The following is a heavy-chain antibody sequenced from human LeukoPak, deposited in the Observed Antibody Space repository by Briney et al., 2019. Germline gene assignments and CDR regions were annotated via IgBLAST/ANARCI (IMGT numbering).Heavy chain of an antibody. CDR1: GGTFSSYA. Sequence: SVKVSCKASGGTFSSYAISWVRQAPGQGLEWMGRIIPILGIANYAQKFQGRVTITADKSTSTAYMELSSLRSEDTAVYYCARGPRAQRGYGKAMVVGPGQKDYYGMDVWGQGTTVTVSS. CDR2: IIPILGIA. V-gene: IGHV1-69*04. J-gene: IGHJ6*02. CDR3: ARGPRAQRGYGKAMVVGPGQKDYYGMDV. D-gene: IGHD5-18*01.